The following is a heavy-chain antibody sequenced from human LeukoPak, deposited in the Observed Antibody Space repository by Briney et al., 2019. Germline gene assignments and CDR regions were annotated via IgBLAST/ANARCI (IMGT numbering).Heavy chain of an antibody. CDR3: AREVGSGSFDY. CDR1: GFTFSSYS. V-gene: IGHV3-48*02. J-gene: IGHJ4*02. D-gene: IGHD3-10*01. Sequence: GGSLRLSCAASGFTFSSYSMNWVRQAPGKGLEWVSYISSSSSTIYYADSVKGRFTMSRDNAKNSLYLQLNSLRDDDTAVYYCAREVGSGSFDYWGQGTLVTVSS. CDR2: ISSSSSTI.